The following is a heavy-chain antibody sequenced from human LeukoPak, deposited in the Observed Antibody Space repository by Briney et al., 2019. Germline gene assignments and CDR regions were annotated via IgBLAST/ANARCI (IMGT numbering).Heavy chain of an antibody. Sequence: GGSLRLSCAASGFTFSSYWMSWVRQAPGKGLEWVANIKQDGSEKYYVDSVKGRFTISRDNAKNSLYLQMYSLRAEDTAVYYCAKDHIAVAGPIYYYYGMDVWGQGTTVTVSS. V-gene: IGHV3-7*01. CDR1: GFTFSSYW. CDR3: AKDHIAVAGPIYYYYGMDV. J-gene: IGHJ6*02. D-gene: IGHD6-19*01. CDR2: IKQDGSEK.